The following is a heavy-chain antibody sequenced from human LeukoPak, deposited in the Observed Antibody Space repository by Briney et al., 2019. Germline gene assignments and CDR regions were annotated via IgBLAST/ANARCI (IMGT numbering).Heavy chain of an antibody. D-gene: IGHD5-12*01. CDR3: AKDRVATIAHDY. CDR1: GFTFSSYA. V-gene: IGHV3-23*01. J-gene: IGHJ4*02. Sequence: GGSLRLSCAASGFTFSSYAMSWVRQAPGKGLEWVSAIGGSGGSTYYADSVKGRFTISRDNSKNTLYLQMNSLRAEDTAVYYCAKDRVATIAHDYWGQGTLVTVSS. CDR2: IGGSGGST.